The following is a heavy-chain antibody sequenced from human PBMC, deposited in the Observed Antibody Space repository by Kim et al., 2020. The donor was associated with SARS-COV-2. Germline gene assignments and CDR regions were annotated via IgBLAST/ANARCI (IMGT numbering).Heavy chain of an antibody. J-gene: IGHJ6*02. CDR3: AGEGEVAHGDYYYYGMDV. V-gene: IGHV3-11*06. Sequence: KGRFTISRDNAKNSLYLQMNSLRAEDTAVYYCAGEGEVAHGDYYYYGMDVWGQGTTVTVSS. D-gene: IGHD3-16*01.